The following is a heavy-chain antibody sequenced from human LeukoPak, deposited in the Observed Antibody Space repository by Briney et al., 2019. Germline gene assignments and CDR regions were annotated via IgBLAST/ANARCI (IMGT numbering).Heavy chain of an antibody. J-gene: IGHJ4*02. V-gene: IGHV4-39*07. CDR2: TYYSGST. D-gene: IGHD4-17*01. CDR3: ARGTTTRLYYFDY. CDR1: GGSISSSSYY. Sequence: SETLSLTCTVSGGSISSSSYYWGWIRQPPGKGLEWIGSTYYSGSTYYNPSLKSRVTTSVDTSKNQFSLKLSSVTAADTAVYYCARGTTTRLYYFDYWGQGTLVTVSS.